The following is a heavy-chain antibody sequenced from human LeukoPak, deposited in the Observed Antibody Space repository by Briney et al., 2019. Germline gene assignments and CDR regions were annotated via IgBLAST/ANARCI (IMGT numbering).Heavy chain of an antibody. CDR3: ARRRGIATSSRGAFDI. CDR1: GGSFSGYY. V-gene: IGHV4-34*01. CDR2: INHSGST. D-gene: IGHD6-13*01. J-gene: IGHJ3*02. Sequence: KPSETLSLTRAVYGGSFSGYYWSWIRQPPGKGLEWIGEINHSGSTNYNPSLKSRVTISVDTSKNQFSLKLSSVTAADTAVYYCARRRGIATSSRGAFDIWGQGTMVTVSS.